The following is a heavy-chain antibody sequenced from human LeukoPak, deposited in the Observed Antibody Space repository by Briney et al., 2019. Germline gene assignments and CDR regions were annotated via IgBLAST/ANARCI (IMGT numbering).Heavy chain of an antibody. CDR1: GFTFSSYW. CDR2: IKQDGSEK. CDR3: ARDLESWGVSHSSGLGY. J-gene: IGHJ4*02. V-gene: IGHV3-7*03. D-gene: IGHD6-19*01. Sequence: QPGGSLRLSCAASGFTFSSYWMSWVRQAPGKGLEWVANIKQDGSEKYYVDSVKGRFTISRDNSKNTLYLQMNSLRAEDTAVYYCARDLESWGVSHSSGLGYWGQGTLVTVSS.